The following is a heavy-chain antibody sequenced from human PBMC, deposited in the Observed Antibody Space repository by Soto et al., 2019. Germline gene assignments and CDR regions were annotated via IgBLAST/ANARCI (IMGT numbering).Heavy chain of an antibody. Sequence: QLQVQESGPGLVKPSETLSLTCTVSGGSISSSKYYWGWIRQPPGKGLEWIGIVYRSGTTYYNPSLKSPVNTSADTSKNQLSLKLSSVTATAPAVYYCARRIYGSGNDWGQGTLVTVSS. D-gene: IGHD3-10*01. CDR3: ARRIYGSGND. J-gene: IGHJ4*02. CDR2: VYRSGTT. V-gene: IGHV4-39*01. CDR1: GGSISSSKYY.